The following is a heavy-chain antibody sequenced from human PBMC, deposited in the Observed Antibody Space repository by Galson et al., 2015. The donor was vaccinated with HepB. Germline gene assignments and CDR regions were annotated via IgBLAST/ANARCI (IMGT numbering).Heavy chain of an antibody. CDR1: GFTFDDYA. Sequence: SLRLSCAASGFTFDDYAMHWVRQAPGKGLEWVSGISWNSGSIGYADSVKGRFTISRDNAKDSLYLQMNSLRAEDTALYYCAKGVFGGSQTHDAFDIWGQGTMVTVSS. CDR3: AKGVFGGSQTHDAFDI. D-gene: IGHD1-26*01. CDR2: ISWNSGSI. V-gene: IGHV3-9*01. J-gene: IGHJ3*02.